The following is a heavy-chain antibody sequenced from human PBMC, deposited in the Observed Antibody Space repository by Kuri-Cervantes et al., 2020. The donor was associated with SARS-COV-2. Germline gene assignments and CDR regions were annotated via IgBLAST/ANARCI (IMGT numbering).Heavy chain of an antibody. CDR1: GGSISTYY. D-gene: IGHD1-26*01. CDR3: ATGSYYVAYDY. V-gene: IGHV4-59*01. J-gene: IGHJ4*02. CDR2: LYYSGST. Sequence: GSLRLSCTVSGGSISTYYWSWIRQSPGKGLEWIGYLYYSGSTNYNPSLKSRVTISLDTSKNQFSLKLSSVTAADTAVYYCATGSYYVAYDYWGQGTLVTVSS.